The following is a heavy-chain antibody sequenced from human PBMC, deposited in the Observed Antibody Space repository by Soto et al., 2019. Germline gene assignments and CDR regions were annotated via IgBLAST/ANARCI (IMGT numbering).Heavy chain of an antibody. CDR1: GFTFSGSA. D-gene: IGHD3-22*01. V-gene: IGHV3-73*01. CDR2: IRSKANSYAT. J-gene: IGHJ6*02. Sequence: GGSXSLSCAASGFTFSGSAMHWVRQASGKGLEWVGRIRSKANSYATAYAASVKGRFTISRDDSKNTAYLQMNSLKTEDTAVYYCTRFDSSGYYLNYGMDVWGQGTTVTVSS. CDR3: TRFDSSGYYLNYGMDV.